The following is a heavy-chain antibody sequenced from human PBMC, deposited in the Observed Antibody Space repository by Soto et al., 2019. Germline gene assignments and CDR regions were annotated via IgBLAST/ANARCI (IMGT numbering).Heavy chain of an antibody. CDR3: ARGPRGVYGNDY. CDR2: INMDGSST. Sequence: PGGSLRLSCAASGFTFSSDWMHWVRQAAGKGLVWVSRINMDGSSTNYADSVKGRFTISRDNAKNTLYLQMNSLRAEDTAVYYCARGPRGVYGNDYWGQGALVTVSS. D-gene: IGHD2-8*02. CDR1: GFTFSSDW. V-gene: IGHV3-74*01. J-gene: IGHJ4*02.